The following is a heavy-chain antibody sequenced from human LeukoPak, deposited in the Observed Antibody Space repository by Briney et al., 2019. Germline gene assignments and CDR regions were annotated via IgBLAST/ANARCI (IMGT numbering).Heavy chain of an antibody. Sequence: GGSLRLSCAASGFTFSSYGMHWVRQAPGKGLEWVAFIRYDGSNKYYADSVKGRFTISRDNSKNTLYLQMNSLRAEDTAVYYCAKIPGSYDFWSGYYDDAFDIWGQGTMVTVSS. CDR1: GFTFSSYG. CDR3: AKIPGSYDFWSGYYDDAFDI. J-gene: IGHJ3*02. V-gene: IGHV3-30*02. D-gene: IGHD3-3*01. CDR2: IRYDGSNK.